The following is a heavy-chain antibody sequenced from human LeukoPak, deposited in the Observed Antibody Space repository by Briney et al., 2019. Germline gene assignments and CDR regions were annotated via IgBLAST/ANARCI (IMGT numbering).Heavy chain of an antibody. V-gene: IGHV3-23*01. J-gene: IGHJ3*02. D-gene: IGHD5-24*01. Sequence: GGSLRLSCAASGFTFSSYAMSWVRQAPGKGLEWVSAISGSGGSTYYADSEKGRFTISRDNSKNTLYLQMNSLRAEDTAVYYCAKVGRDGYNYGHAFDIWGQGTMVTVSS. CDR3: AKVGRDGYNYGHAFDI. CDR2: ISGSGGST. CDR1: GFTFSSYA.